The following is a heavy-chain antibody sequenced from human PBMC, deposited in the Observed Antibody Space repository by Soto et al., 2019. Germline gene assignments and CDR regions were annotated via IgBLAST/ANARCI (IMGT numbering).Heavy chain of an antibody. D-gene: IGHD2-2*01. CDR3: AARGYCSSTSCYAGYSSSWYPGSAFDY. Sequence: GGSLRLSCAASGFTFSSYAMSWVRQAPGKGLEWVSAISGSGGSTYYADSVKGRFTISRDNSKNTLYLQMNSLRAEDTAVYYCAARGYCSSTSCYAGYSSSWYPGSAFDYWGQGTLVTVSS. CDR1: GFTFSSYA. J-gene: IGHJ4*02. V-gene: IGHV3-23*01. CDR2: ISGSGGST.